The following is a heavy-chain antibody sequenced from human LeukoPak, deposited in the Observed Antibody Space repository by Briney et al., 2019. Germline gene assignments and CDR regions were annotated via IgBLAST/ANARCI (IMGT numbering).Heavy chain of an antibody. CDR2: IYYTGST. J-gene: IGHJ4*02. Sequence: SETLSLTCTISGGSVSDYYWSWIRQSPGKGLEWIGYIYYTGSTTYNPSLKSRVTISVYTSQNQFSLKLSSVTAADTAVYYCARDRALGSGKYYFDYWGQGTLVTVSA. V-gene: IGHV4-59*02. CDR3: ARDRALGSGKYYFDY. D-gene: IGHD3-16*01. CDR1: GGSVSDYY.